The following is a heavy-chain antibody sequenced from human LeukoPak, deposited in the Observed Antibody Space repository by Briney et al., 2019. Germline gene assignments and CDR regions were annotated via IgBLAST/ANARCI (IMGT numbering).Heavy chain of an antibody. Sequence: PSETLSLTCTVSGGSISSYYWSWIRQPPGKGLEWIGYIYYSGSTNYNPSLKSRVTISVDTSKNQFSLKLSSVTAADTAVYYCARVGVGIRPWYFDRWGRGTLVTVSS. CDR3: ARVGVGIRPWYFDR. CDR2: IYYSGST. J-gene: IGHJ2*01. CDR1: GGSISSYY. D-gene: IGHD3-3*01. V-gene: IGHV4-59*01.